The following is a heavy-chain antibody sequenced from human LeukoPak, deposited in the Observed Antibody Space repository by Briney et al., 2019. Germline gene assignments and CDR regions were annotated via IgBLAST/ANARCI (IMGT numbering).Heavy chain of an antibody. J-gene: IGHJ6*02. Sequence: SETLSLTCTVSNGSIGSYYWTWIRQPAGKGLEWIGEINHGESTNYNPSLKSRATLSVDTSKNQFSLKLTSVTAADTAVYYCARGRTYYYDTSGYYPSIYYGMDVWGQGTTVIVSS. CDR1: NGSIGSYY. D-gene: IGHD3-22*01. CDR3: ARGRTYYYDTSGYYPSIYYGMDV. V-gene: IGHV4-34*01. CDR2: INHGEST.